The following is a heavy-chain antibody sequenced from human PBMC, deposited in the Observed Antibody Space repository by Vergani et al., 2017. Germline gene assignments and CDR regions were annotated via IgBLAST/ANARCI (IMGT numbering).Heavy chain of an antibody. V-gene: IGHV3-11*04. J-gene: IGHJ6*02. Sequence: QVQLVESGGGLVKPGGSLRLSCAASGFTFSDHYMRWVRQAPGKGLEWISYMSSGDSIYYADSVKGRFTVTRDNTKNTLYLQMNSLRAEDTAVYYCARETDTGSSVTYNYYGMDVWGQGTTVSVSS. CDR2: MSSGDSI. CDR3: ARETDTGSSVTYNYYGMDV. D-gene: IGHD3-9*01. CDR1: GFTFSDHY.